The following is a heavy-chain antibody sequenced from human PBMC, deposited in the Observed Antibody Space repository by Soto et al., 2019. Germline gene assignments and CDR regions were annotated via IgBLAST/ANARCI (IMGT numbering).Heavy chain of an antibody. D-gene: IGHD2-21*02. CDR3: VRERDRVFDY. Sequence: QVQLVESGGGVVQPGRSLRLSCAASGFTFSSYGMHWVRQAPGKGLEWVAVIWYDGSNKYYADSVKGRFTISRDNSENTLYLQMTSLGGEDTAVYYCVRERDRVFDYWGQGTLVTVSS. J-gene: IGHJ4*02. V-gene: IGHV3-33*01. CDR1: GFTFSSYG. CDR2: IWYDGSNK.